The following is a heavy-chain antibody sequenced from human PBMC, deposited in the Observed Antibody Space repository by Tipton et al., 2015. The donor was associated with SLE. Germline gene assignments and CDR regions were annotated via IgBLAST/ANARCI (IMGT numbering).Heavy chain of an antibody. CDR3: ARDGYSSGWDGDFDY. CDR2: IYANGNT. D-gene: IGHD6-19*01. V-gene: IGHV4-61*09. Sequence: TLSLTCTVSGGSISRESYYWSWIRQPAGKGLEWIGHIYANGNTNYNPSLGGRVTTSVDTSNNQFSLKLRSVTAADTAVYYCARDGYSSGWDGDFDYWGQGTLVTVAS. J-gene: IGHJ4*02. CDR1: GGSISRESYY.